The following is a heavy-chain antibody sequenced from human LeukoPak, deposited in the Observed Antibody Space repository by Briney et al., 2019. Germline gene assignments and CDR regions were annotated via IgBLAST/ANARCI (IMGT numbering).Heavy chain of an antibody. Sequence: KPSETLSLTCTVSGGSISSSSYYWGWIRQPPGKGLEWIGSIYYSGSTNYNPSLKSRVTISVDTSKNQFSLKLSSVTAADTAVYYCARGRPFDIWGQGTMVTVSS. J-gene: IGHJ3*02. CDR1: GGSISSSSYY. CDR2: IYYSGST. CDR3: ARGRPFDI. V-gene: IGHV4-39*07.